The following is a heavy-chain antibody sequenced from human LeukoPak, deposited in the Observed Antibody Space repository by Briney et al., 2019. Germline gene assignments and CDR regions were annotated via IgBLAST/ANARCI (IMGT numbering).Heavy chain of an antibody. CDR1: GGSISSSSYY. J-gene: IGHJ4*02. CDR2: IYTSGST. V-gene: IGHV4-61*02. D-gene: IGHD3-10*01. CDR3: ARLNRGASFDY. Sequence: QTSETLSLTCTVSGGSISSSSYYWSWIRQPAGKGLEWIGRIYTSGSTNYNPSLKSRVTMSVDTSKNQFSLKLSSVTAADTAVYYCARLNRGASFDYWGQGTLVTVSS.